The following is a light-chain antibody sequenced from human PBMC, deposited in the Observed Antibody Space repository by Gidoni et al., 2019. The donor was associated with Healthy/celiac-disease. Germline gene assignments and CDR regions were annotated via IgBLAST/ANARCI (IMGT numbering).Light chain of an antibody. Sequence: EIVLPQSPRTLSLSPGERATLSCRASQSVSSSYLAWYQQKPGQAPRLLIYGASSRATGIPDRFSGSGSGTDFTLTISRLEPEDFAVYYCQQYGSSPRYTFGQGTKLEIK. CDR3: QQYGSSPRYT. CDR1: QSVSSSY. J-gene: IGKJ2*01. CDR2: GAS. V-gene: IGKV3-20*01.